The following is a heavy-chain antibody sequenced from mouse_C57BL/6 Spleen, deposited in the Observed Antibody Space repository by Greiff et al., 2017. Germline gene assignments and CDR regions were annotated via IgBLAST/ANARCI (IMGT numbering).Heavy chain of an antibody. CDR3: AREEYAMDY. V-gene: IGHV3-1*01. J-gene: IGHJ4*01. CDR1: GYSITSGYD. CDR2: ISYSGST. Sequence: EVQLVESGPGMVKPSQSLSLTCTVTGYSITSGYDWHWIRHFPGNKLEWMGYISYSGSTNYSPSIKSRISITHDTSKNHFFLKLNSVTTEDTATYYGAREEYAMDYWGQGTSVTVSS.